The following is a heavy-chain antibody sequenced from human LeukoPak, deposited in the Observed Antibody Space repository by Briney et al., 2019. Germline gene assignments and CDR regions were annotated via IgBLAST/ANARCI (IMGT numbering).Heavy chain of an antibody. CDR2: VDHGGSGT. CDR1: GFTFTSYW. V-gene: IGHV3-74*01. Sequence: GGSLRLSCATSGFTFTSYWMHWVRQVAGKGLVWLARVDHGGSGTNYADSVKGRFTISRDNAKSTVYLQMNSLRVEDTAVYYCITDLGWGQGTLGTVSS. D-gene: IGHD1-14*01. J-gene: IGHJ4*02. CDR3: ITDLG.